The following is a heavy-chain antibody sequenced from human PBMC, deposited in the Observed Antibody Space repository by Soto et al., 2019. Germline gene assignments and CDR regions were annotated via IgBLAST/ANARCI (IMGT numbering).Heavy chain of an antibody. D-gene: IGHD6-13*01. CDR2: LSASGGST. J-gene: IGHJ4*02. CDR3: AKGRSSSWYPFLDY. CDR1: GFTFSKYA. Sequence: PGGSLRLSCVASGFTFSKYAMTWIRQAPGKGLEWVSSLSASGGSTYIADSVKGCFIISRDNSKNTLYVQMDRLRAEDTAVYYCAKGRSSSWYPFLDYWGQGTLVTVSS. V-gene: IGHV3-23*01.